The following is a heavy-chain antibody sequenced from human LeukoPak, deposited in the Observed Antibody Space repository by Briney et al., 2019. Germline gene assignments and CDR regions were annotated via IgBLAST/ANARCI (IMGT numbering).Heavy chain of an antibody. V-gene: IGHV1-24*01. CDR1: GYTLTELS. CDR3: ATDGGAVAGTPLDH. D-gene: IGHD6-19*01. J-gene: IGHJ4*02. Sequence: GASVEVSCKVSGYTLTELSMHWVRQAPGKGLEWMGGFDPEDGETIYAQKFQGRVTMTEDTSTDTAYMELSSLRSEDTAVYYCATDGGAVAGTPLDHWGQGTLVTVSS. CDR2: FDPEDGET.